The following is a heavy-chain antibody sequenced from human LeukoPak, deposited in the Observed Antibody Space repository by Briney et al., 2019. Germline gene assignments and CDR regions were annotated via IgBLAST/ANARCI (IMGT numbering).Heavy chain of an antibody. Sequence: SETLSLTCTVSGGPISSYYWSWIRQPPGKGLEWIGYIYYSGSTNYNPSLKSRVTISVDTSKNQFSLKLSSVTAADTAVYYCARTLYSSGWYWSPNFDYWGQGTLVTVSS. CDR1: GGPISSYY. V-gene: IGHV4-59*08. CDR2: IYYSGST. J-gene: IGHJ4*02. D-gene: IGHD6-19*01. CDR3: ARTLYSSGWYWSPNFDY.